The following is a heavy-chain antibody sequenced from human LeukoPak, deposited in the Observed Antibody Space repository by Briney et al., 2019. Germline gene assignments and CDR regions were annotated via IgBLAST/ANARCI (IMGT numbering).Heavy chain of an antibody. Sequence: SETLSLTCTVSGGSISSSSYYWGWIRQPPGKGLEWIGSIYYSGSTYYNPSLKSRVTISVDTSKNQFSLKLSSVTAADTAVYYCAREGVYCSSTSCYGGAFDIWGQGTMVTVSS. CDR1: GGSISSSSYY. V-gene: IGHV4-39*07. D-gene: IGHD2-2*01. J-gene: IGHJ3*02. CDR3: AREGVYCSSTSCYGGAFDI. CDR2: IYYSGST.